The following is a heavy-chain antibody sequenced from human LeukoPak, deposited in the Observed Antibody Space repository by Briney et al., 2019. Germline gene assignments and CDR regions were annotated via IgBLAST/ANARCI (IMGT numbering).Heavy chain of an antibody. J-gene: IGHJ6*03. CDR3: ARGRVSSSTWYSTYYYYFYMDV. V-gene: IGHV4-59*01. D-gene: IGHD1-1*01. CDR2: IYYSGST. Sequence: SETLSLTCTVSGGSISSYYWSWIRQPPGKGLEWIGYIYYSGSTNFNPSLNGRASISRDTTKNLFSLRLRSVTAADTAVYFCARGRVSSSTWYSTYYYYFYMDVWGKGTTVTVSS. CDR1: GGSISSYY.